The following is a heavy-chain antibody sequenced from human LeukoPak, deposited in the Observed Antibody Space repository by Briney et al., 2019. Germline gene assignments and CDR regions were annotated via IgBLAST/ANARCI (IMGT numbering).Heavy chain of an antibody. CDR2: IAGSGGST. D-gene: IGHD6-19*01. CDR1: GFTFTSYA. Sequence: GSLRLSCAASGFTFTSYAMTWVRQAPGKGLEWVSTIAGSGGSTYYADSVKGRFTISRDNSKNRLHLQMNSLRADDTAVYYCAKGGQWLVDLWNWGQGTLVSVSS. CDR3: AKGGQWLVDLWN. V-gene: IGHV3-23*01. J-gene: IGHJ4*02.